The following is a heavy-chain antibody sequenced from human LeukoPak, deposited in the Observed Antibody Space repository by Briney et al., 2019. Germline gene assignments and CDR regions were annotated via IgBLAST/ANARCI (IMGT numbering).Heavy chain of an antibody. CDR2: INWNGGST. V-gene: IGHV3-20*04. J-gene: IGHJ4*02. D-gene: IGHD3-10*01. CDR1: GFTFDDYG. CDR3: ARQSVGFGEFNFDY. Sequence: GGSLRLSCAASGFTFDDYGMSWVRQAPGKGLEWVSGINWNGGSTGYADSVKGRFTISRDNAKNSLYLQMNSLRAEDTALYYCARQSVGFGEFNFDYWGQGTLVTVSS.